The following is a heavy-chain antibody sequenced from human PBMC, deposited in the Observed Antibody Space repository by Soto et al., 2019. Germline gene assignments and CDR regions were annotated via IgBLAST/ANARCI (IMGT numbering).Heavy chain of an antibody. CDR3: AGGVSGSYYIFEY. D-gene: IGHD1-26*01. J-gene: IGHJ4*02. V-gene: IGHV1-3*01. Sequence: QVQLVQSGAEVKKPGASVKVSCKASGYTFTTYAMHWVRQATGQRLEWMGWINAGNGNTKYSQKVQGRVTITRDQSASTAYLDLSSLRSEATAVYYCAGGVSGSYYIFEYWGQGTLVTVSS. CDR1: GYTFTTYA. CDR2: INAGNGNT.